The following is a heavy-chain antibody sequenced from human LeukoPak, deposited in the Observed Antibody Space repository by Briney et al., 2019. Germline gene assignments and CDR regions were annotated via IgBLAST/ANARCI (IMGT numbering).Heavy chain of an antibody. CDR2: ISYDGSNK. CDR1: GFTFSSYS. D-gene: IGHD5-24*01. Sequence: GGSLRLSCAASGFTFSSYSMNWVRQAPGKGLEWVAVISYDGSNKYYADSVKGRFTISRGNSKNTLYLQMNSLRAEDTAVYYCAKDHGACMDVWGQGTTVTVPS. J-gene: IGHJ6*02. V-gene: IGHV3-30*18. CDR3: AKDHGACMDV.